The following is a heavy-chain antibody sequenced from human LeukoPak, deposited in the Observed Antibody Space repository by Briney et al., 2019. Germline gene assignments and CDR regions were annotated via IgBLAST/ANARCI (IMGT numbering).Heavy chain of an antibody. CDR3: ARGRCKVERCCALGAFDI. CDR2: INHSGST. CDR1: GGSFSGYY. J-gene: IGHJ3*02. Sequence: SETLSLTCAVYGGSFSGYYWSWIRQPPGKGLEWIGEINHSGSTNYNPSLKSRVTISVDTSKNQFSLKLSSVTAADTAVYYCARGRCKVERCCALGAFDIWGQGTMVTVSS. V-gene: IGHV4-34*01. D-gene: IGHD1-1*01.